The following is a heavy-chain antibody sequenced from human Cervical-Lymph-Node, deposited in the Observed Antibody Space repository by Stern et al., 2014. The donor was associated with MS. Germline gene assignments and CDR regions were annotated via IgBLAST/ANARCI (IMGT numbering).Heavy chain of an antibody. Sequence: QVQLMQSGDEVTKPGSSVKVSCKASGGTFSKFPSSWVRPAPGQGLDWMGGLFPVFGTPTYAQEFRGRVTITADVSTSTVYMELSSLRSDDTAVYYCALSSETSDRWYSLGYDLWGQGTLVTVSS. CDR2: LFPVFGTP. J-gene: IGHJ5*02. V-gene: IGHV1-69*01. D-gene: IGHD6-13*01. CDR3: ALSSETSDRWYSLGYDL. CDR1: GGTFSKFP.